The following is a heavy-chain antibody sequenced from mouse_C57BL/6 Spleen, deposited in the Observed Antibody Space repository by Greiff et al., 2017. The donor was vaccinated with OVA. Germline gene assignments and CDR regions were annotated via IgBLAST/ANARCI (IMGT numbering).Heavy chain of an antibody. CDR3: TRCLDSSGPFAY. D-gene: IGHD3-2*02. J-gene: IGHJ3*01. Sequence: EVQLVESGEGLVKPGGSLKLSCAASGFTFSSYAMSWVRQTPEKRLEWVAYISSGGDYIYYADTVKGRFTISRDNARNTLYLQMSSLKSEDTAMYYCTRCLDSSGPFAYWGQGTLVTVSA. CDR2: ISSGGDYI. V-gene: IGHV5-9-1*02. CDR1: GFTFSSYA.